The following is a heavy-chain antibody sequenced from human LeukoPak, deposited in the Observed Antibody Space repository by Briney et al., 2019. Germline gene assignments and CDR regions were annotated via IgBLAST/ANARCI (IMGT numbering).Heavy chain of an antibody. D-gene: IGHD3-3*01. V-gene: IGHV4-59*01. Sequence: CIAYIYSRRTPNYNPSLNTRVTISVHTSKTQFSLKLSSVTAADTAVYYCAREETIFGVVTDWGQGTLVTVSS. CDR2: IYSRRTP. J-gene: IGHJ4*02. CDR3: AREETIFGVVTD.